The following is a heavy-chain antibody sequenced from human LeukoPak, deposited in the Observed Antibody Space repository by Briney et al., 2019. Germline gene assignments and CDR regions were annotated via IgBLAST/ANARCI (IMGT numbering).Heavy chain of an antibody. CDR1: GFTVSSNY. V-gene: IGHV3-23*01. D-gene: IGHD3-22*01. J-gene: IGHJ4*02. Sequence: GGSLRLSCAASGFTVSSNYMTWVRQAPGKGLEWVSAISDNGYDTFYADSVKGRFTISRDNSKNAVYLQMNSLRAEDTAIYYCARDSRITMIMGYEDYWGQGTLVTVSS. CDR2: ISDNGYDT. CDR3: ARDSRITMIMGYEDY.